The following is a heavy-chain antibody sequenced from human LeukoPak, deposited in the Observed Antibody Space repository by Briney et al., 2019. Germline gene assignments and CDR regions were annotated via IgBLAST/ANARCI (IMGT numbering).Heavy chain of an antibody. CDR3: ATAYDFWSGYYGH. J-gene: IGHJ4*02. CDR1: GYTLTELS. D-gene: IGHD3-3*01. V-gene: IGHV1-24*01. CDR2: FDPEDGET. Sequence: ASVKVSCKVSGYTLTELSMHRVRQAPGKGLEWMGGFDPEDGETIYAQKFQGRVTMTEGTSTDTAYMELSSLRSEDTAVYYCATAYDFWSGYYGHWGQGTLVTVSS.